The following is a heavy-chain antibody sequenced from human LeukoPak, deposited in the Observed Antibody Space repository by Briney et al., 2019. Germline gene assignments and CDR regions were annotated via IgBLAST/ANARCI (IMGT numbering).Heavy chain of an antibody. CDR3: ARVDGSPDY. D-gene: IGHD2-15*01. CDR1: GFTFSGYG. Sequence: GGSLRLSCAASGFTFSGYGMHWVRQAPGKGLEWVAYIRNDGSNKYYADSVRDRFTISRDNSKNTFYVQMNSLRAEDTAVYYCARVDGSPDYWGQGTLVTVSS. J-gene: IGHJ4*02. V-gene: IGHV3-30*02. CDR2: IRNDGSNK.